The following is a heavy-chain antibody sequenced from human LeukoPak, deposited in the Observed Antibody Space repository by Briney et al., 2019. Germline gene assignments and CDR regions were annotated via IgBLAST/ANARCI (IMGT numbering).Heavy chain of an antibody. D-gene: IGHD3-3*01. Sequence: GSLRLSCAASGFTVSGNYMSWVRQAPGKGLECVSVISGGAGSTYYADSVKGRFTISRDNSKNTLYLQMNSLRAEDTAVYHCAKDKYNFWSGSNYYYMDVWGKGTTVIVSS. CDR1: GFTVSGNY. J-gene: IGHJ6*03. CDR3: AKDKYNFWSGSNYYYMDV. V-gene: IGHV3-23*01. CDR2: ISGGAGST.